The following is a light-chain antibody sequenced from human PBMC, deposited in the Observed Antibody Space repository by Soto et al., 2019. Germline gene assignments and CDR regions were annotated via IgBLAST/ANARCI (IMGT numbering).Light chain of an antibody. CDR1: QSISSK. V-gene: IGKV3-15*01. J-gene: IGKJ4*01. Sequence: EIVMTQSPATLSVSPGERATLSCRASQSISSKLAWYQQKPGQAPRLLIYGASTRATGIPVRFSGSGSGTEFTLTITSLQSEDFAVYYCQEYNNWHPLTFGGGTKVDIK. CDR3: QEYNNWHPLT. CDR2: GAS.